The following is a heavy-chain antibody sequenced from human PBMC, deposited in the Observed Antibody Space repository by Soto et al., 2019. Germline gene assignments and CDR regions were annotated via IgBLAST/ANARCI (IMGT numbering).Heavy chain of an antibody. CDR2: ISSSGNTI. D-gene: IGHD6-19*01. CDR1: GFTFSSYE. V-gene: IGHV3-48*03. CDR3: ARGWQVAIYY. J-gene: IGHJ4*02. Sequence: EVQLVESGGGLVQPGGSLRLSCAGSGFTFSSYEINWVRQAPGKGLEWVSYISSSGNTIYNADSVKGRFTISRDNAKNSLYLQMNSLRVEDTAGYYCARGWQVAIYYWGQGTLVTVSS.